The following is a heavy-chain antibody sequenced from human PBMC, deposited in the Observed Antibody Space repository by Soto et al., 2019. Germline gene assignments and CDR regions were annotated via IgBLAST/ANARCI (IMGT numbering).Heavy chain of an antibody. J-gene: IGHJ4*02. CDR2: IIPIFGTA. D-gene: IGHD3-3*01. CDR3: ARSGAYYDFWSGHPNFDY. CDR1: GGTFSSYA. V-gene: IGHV1-69*01. Sequence: QVQLVKSGAEVKKPGSSVKVSCTASGGTFSSYAISWVRQAPGQGLEWMGGIIPIFGTANYAQKFQGRVTITADESTSTAYMELSSLRSEDTAVYYCARSGAYYDFWSGHPNFDYWGQGTLVTVSS.